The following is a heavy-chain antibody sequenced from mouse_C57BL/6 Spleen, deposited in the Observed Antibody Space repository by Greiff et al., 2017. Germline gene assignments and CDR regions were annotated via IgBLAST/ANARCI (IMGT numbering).Heavy chain of an antibody. J-gene: IGHJ3*01. CDR3: ARNGDYSNAWFAY. CDR1: GYTFTSYW. CDR2: IHPNSGST. Sequence: QVQLQQPGAELVKPGASVKLSCKASGYTFTSYWMHWVKQRPGPGLEWIGMIHPNSGSTNYNEKFKSKATLTVDKSSSTAYMQLSSLTSEDSAVYYGARNGDYSNAWFAYWGQGTLVTVSA. D-gene: IGHD2-5*01. V-gene: IGHV1-64*01.